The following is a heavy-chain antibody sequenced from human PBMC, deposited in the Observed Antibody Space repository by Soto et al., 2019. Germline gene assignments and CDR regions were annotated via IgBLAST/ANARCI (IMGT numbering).Heavy chain of an antibody. D-gene: IGHD1-26*01. CDR3: ARHLPQWELPH. CDR1: GYSFPSYW. J-gene: IGHJ4*02. Sequence: LKISCKGSGYSFPSYWISWVRQMPGKGLEWMGRIDPSDSYTNYSPSFQGHVTISADKSISTAYLQCSSLKASDTAMYYCARHLPQWELPHWGQGTLVTVSS. CDR2: IDPSDSYT. V-gene: IGHV5-10-1*01.